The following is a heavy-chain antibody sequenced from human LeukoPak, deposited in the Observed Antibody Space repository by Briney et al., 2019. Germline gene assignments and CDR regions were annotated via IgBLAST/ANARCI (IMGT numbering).Heavy chain of an antibody. J-gene: IGHJ4*02. D-gene: IGHD3-16*01. CDR1: GFSVSDYS. CDR3: TRERRGSYYAFES. Sequence: GGSLRLSCAASGFSVSDYSISWIRQSPGKGPEWISYVMSGRGSTNYADSVKGRFTISRDNAKNSVALQLDGLRADDTAVYFCTRERRGSYYAFESWGQGTLVTVSS. CDR2: VMSGRGST. V-gene: IGHV3-11*05.